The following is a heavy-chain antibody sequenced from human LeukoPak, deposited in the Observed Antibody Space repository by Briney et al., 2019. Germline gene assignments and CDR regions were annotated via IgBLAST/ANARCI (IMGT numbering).Heavy chain of an antibody. CDR3: ARVSGDIVVVVAAIFDY. J-gene: IGHJ4*02. V-gene: IGHV3-11*06. D-gene: IGHD2-15*01. CDR1: GFTFSDYY. Sequence: PGRSLRLSCAASGFTFSDYYMSWIRQAPGKGLEWVSYISSSSSYTNYADSVKGRFTISRDNAKNSLYLQMNSLRAEDTAVYYCARVSGDIVVVVAAIFDYWGQGTLVTVSS. CDR2: ISSSSSYT.